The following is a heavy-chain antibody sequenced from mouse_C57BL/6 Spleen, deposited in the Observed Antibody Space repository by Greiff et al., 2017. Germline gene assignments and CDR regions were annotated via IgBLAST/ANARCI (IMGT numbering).Heavy chain of an antibody. Sequence: EVQVVESGGDLVKPGGSLKLSCAASGFTFSSYGMSWVRQTPDKRLEWVATISSGGSYTYYPDSVKGRFTISRDNAKNTLYLQMSSLKSEDTAMYYCARSLTGSYAMDYWGQGTSVTVSS. CDR3: ARSLTGSYAMDY. D-gene: IGHD4-1*01. CDR1: GFTFSSYG. J-gene: IGHJ4*01. CDR2: ISSGGSYT. V-gene: IGHV5-6*01.